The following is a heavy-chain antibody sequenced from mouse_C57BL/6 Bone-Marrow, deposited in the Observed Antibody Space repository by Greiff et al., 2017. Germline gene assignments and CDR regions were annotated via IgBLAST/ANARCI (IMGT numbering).Heavy chain of an antibody. V-gene: IGHV3-6*01. CDR1: GYSITSGYY. CDR2: ISYDGSN. CDR3: ARDQGWLLPWFAY. Sequence: EVKLMESGPGLVKPSQSLSLTCSVTGYSITSGYYWNWIRQFPGNKLEWMGYISYDGSNNYNPSLKNRISITRDTSKNQFFLKLNSVTTEDTATYYCARDQGWLLPWFAYWGQGTLVTVSA. J-gene: IGHJ3*01. D-gene: IGHD2-3*01.